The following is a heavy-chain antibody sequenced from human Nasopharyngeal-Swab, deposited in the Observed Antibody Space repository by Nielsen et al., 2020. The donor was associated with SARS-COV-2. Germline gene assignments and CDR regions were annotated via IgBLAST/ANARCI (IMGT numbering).Heavy chain of an antibody. CDR3: AREIASYYYDSSGYYYPDYYYYGMDV. D-gene: IGHD3-22*01. J-gene: IGHJ6*02. V-gene: IGHV4-4*07. Sequence: SETLSLTCTVSGGPISSYYWSWIRQPAGKGLEWIGRIYTSGSTNYNPSLKSRVTMSVDTSKNQFSLKLSSVTAADTAVYYCAREIASYYYDSSGYYYPDYYYYGMDVWGQGTTVTVSS. CDR1: GGPISSYY. CDR2: IYTSGST.